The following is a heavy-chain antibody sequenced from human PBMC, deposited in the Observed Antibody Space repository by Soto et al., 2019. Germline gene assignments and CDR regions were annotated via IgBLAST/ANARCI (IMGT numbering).Heavy chain of an antibody. V-gene: IGHV3-30*18. Sequence: QVQLVESGGGVVQPGRSLRLSCAASGFTFSSYGMHWVRQAPGKGLEWVAVISYDGSNKYYADSVKGRFTISRDNSKNTLYLQMNSLRAEDTAVYYCAKDLIGGDYGYYYYMDVWCKGTTVTVSS. D-gene: IGHD4-17*01. CDR3: AKDLIGGDYGYYYYMDV. J-gene: IGHJ6*03. CDR1: GFTFSSYG. CDR2: ISYDGSNK.